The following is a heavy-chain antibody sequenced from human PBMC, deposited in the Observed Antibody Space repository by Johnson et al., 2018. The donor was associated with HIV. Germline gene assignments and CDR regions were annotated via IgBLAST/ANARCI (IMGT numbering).Heavy chain of an antibody. D-gene: IGHD4-17*01. V-gene: IGHV3-7*01. CDR1: GFTFSSYW. CDR3: AKGADYADYEGAFDI. Sequence: VQLVESGGGLVQPGGSLRLSCAASGFTFSSYWMSWVRQAPGKGLEWVANIKQDGSEKYYVDSVKGRFTISRDNSKNTLYLQMNSLRVEDTAVYYCAKGADYADYEGAFDIWGQGTKVTVSS. CDR2: IKQDGSEK. J-gene: IGHJ3*02.